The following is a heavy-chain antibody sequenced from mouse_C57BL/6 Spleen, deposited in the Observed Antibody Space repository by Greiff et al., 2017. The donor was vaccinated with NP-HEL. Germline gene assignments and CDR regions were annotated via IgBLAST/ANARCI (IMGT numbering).Heavy chain of an antibody. CDR3: ARRGGSGGSHYYAMDY. J-gene: IGHJ4*01. D-gene: IGHD1-1*01. Sequence: QVQLQQPGAELVKPGASVKLSCKASGYTFTSYWMQWVKQRPGQGLEWIGEIDPSDSYTNYNQKFKGKATLTVETSSSTAYMQLSSLTSEDSAVYYCARRGGSGGSHYYAMDYWGQGTSVTVSS. CDR2: IDPSDSYT. V-gene: IGHV1-50*01. CDR1: GYTFTSYW.